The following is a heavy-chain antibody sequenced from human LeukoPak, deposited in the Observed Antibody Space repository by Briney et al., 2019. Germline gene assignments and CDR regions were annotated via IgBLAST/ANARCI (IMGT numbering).Heavy chain of an antibody. CDR3: ARLRRGLYDSSGYYSNEFDY. J-gene: IGHJ4*02. Sequence: SETLSLTCTVSGGSISSYYWSWIRQPAGKGLEWIGRIYTSGSTNYNPSLKSRVTISVDTSKNQFSLKLSSVTAADTAVYYCARLRRGLYDSSGYYSNEFDYWGQGTLVTVSS. CDR1: GGSISSYY. CDR2: IYTSGST. V-gene: IGHV4-4*07. D-gene: IGHD3-22*01.